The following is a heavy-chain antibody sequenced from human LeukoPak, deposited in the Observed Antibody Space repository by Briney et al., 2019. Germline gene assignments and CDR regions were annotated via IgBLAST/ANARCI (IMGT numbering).Heavy chain of an antibody. J-gene: IGHJ6*02. V-gene: IGHV1-69*13. CDR2: IIPIFGTA. Sequence: GASVKVSCKASGGTFSSYAISWVRQAPGQGLEWMGGIIPIFGTANYAQKFQGRVTITADESTSTAYMELSSLRSEDTAVYYCASVSSSWIYYYYYYGMDVWGQGTTVTVSS. CDR3: ASVSSSWIYYYYYYGMDV. D-gene: IGHD6-13*01. CDR1: GGTFSSYA.